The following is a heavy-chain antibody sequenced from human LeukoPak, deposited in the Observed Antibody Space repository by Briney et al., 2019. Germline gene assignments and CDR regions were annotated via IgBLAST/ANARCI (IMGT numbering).Heavy chain of an antibody. Sequence: PSETPSLTRTVSGDSISRSLYYWGWIRQPPGKGLEWIGTIYYSGSTYYNPSLKSRVTISVDRSKNQFSLKLSSVTAADTAVYYCVTYYFDSSGPKKNYWGQGTLVTVSS. CDR3: VTYYFDSSGPKKNY. J-gene: IGHJ4*02. CDR2: IYYSGST. V-gene: IGHV4-39*07. D-gene: IGHD3-22*01. CDR1: GDSISRSLYY.